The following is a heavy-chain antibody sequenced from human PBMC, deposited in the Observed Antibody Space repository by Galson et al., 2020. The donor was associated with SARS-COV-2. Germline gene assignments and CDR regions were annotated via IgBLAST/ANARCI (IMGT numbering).Heavy chain of an antibody. CDR1: GFTFSSYA. V-gene: IGHV3-30-3*01. CDR3: ARSYSGSHPLDAFDI. CDR2: ISYDGSNK. D-gene: IGHD1-26*01. J-gene: IGHJ3*02. Sequence: GGSLRLSCAASGFTFSSYAMHWVRQAPGKGLEWVAVISYDGSNKSYADSMKGRFTISRDSSKNTLYLQMNSLRAEDTAVYYCARSYSGSHPLDAFDIWGQGTMVTVSS.